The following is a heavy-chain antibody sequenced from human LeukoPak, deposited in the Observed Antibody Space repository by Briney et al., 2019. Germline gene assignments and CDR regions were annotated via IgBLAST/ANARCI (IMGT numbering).Heavy chain of an antibody. CDR3: ARDSRSWYSYYYYGMDV. Sequence: ASVKVSCKASGYTFTSYGISWVRQAPGQGLEWMGWISAYNGNTSYAQKLQGRVTMTTDTSTSTAYMELRSLRSDDTAVYYCARDSRSWYSYYYYGMDVWGQGTTVTVSS. V-gene: IGHV1-18*01. J-gene: IGHJ6*02. D-gene: IGHD6-13*01. CDR2: ISAYNGNT. CDR1: GYTFTSYG.